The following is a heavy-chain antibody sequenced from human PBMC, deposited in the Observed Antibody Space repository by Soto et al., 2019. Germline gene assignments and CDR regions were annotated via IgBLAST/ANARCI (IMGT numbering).Heavy chain of an antibody. CDR1: GYAFPHYV. J-gene: IGHJ5*01. V-gene: IGHV1-18*01. D-gene: IGHD1-26*01. Sequence: ASVKVSCKTSGYAFPHYVINWVRQAPGHGLEWMGFSTHTGNTNYAQNFQGRVVLTTDTSTSTAYMEVTRLRSDDTAVYYCARSGEDPLDSWG. CDR2: STHTGNT. CDR3: ARSGEDPLDS.